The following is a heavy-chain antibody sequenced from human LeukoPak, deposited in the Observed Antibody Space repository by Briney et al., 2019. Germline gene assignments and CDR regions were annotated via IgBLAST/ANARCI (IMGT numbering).Heavy chain of an antibody. V-gene: IGHV4-59*01. J-gene: IGHJ5*02. CDR3: ARAAARMVRGVIILNWFDP. CDR1: GGSISSYY. Sequence: PSETLSLTCTVSGGSISSYYWSWIRQPPGKGLEWIGYIYYSGSTNYNPSLKSRVTISVDTSKNQFSLKLSSVTAADTAVYYCARAAARMVRGVIILNWFDPWGQGTLVTVSS. CDR2: IYYSGST. D-gene: IGHD3-10*01.